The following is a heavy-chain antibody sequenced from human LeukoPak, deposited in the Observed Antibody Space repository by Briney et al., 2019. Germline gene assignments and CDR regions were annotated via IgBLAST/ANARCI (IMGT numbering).Heavy chain of an antibody. CDR3: ARAIGGYDLDY. Sequence: SQTLSLTCTVSGGSIDSGDYYWSWIRQPPGKGLEWIGYIYYSGSTKYNPSLKSRITISVDTSKNQFSLNLRSATAADTAVYFCARAIGGYDLDYWGQGTLVTVSS. CDR2: IYYSGST. J-gene: IGHJ4*02. D-gene: IGHD5-12*01. V-gene: IGHV4-30-4*01. CDR1: GGSIDSGDYY.